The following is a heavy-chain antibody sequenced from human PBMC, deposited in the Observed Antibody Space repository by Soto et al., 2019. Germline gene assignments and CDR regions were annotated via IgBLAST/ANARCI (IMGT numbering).Heavy chain of an antibody. Sequence: DVQLLESGGGLVQPGGSLRLSCAASGITISNYPMSWVRQAPGKGLEWVSGFSGSGDRTYYADSAKGRFTISKDISKNSLSLQVDSLGVDDTAVYFCVKDDGGSPSTPPLWGQGTLVTVSS. V-gene: IGHV3-23*01. CDR2: FSGSGDRT. CDR1: GITISNYP. J-gene: IGHJ4*02. D-gene: IGHD3-10*01. CDR3: VKDDGGSPSTPPL.